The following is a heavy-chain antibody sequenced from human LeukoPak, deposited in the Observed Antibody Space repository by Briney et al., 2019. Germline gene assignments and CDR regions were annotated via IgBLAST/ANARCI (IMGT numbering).Heavy chain of an antibody. J-gene: IGHJ4*02. CDR1: GGSFSGYY. CDR2: INHSGST. V-gene: IGHV4-34*01. Sequence: SETLSLTCAVYGGSFSGYYWSWIRQPPGKGLEWIGEINHSGSTNYNPSLKSRVTISVDTSKNQFSLKLSSVTAADTAVYYCARGDYDISTGSFPPLDWGQGTLVTVSS. CDR3: ARGDYDISTGSFPPLD. D-gene: IGHD3-9*01.